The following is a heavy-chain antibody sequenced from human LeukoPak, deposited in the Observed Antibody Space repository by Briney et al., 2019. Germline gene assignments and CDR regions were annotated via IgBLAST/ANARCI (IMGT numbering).Heavy chain of an antibody. D-gene: IGHD6-6*01. J-gene: IGHJ3*02. V-gene: IGHV1-2*02. CDR2: INPNSGDT. Sequence: GASVKVSCKASGYTFTGYYMHWLRQAPGQGLEWMGWINPNSGDTYSAQKFQGRVTMTRDTSINSAYMDLSSLRSDDTAVYYCARGPSHGAFDIWGQGTMVTVSS. CDR1: GYTFTGYY. CDR3: ARGPSHGAFDI.